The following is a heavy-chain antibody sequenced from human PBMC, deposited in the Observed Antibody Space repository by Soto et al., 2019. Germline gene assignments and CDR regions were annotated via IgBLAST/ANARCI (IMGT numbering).Heavy chain of an antibody. V-gene: IGHV1-69*13. J-gene: IGHJ5*02. CDR1: GGTFSSYA. CDR3: ASPSGVAAYH. D-gene: IGHD2-15*01. Sequence: GASVKVSCKASGGTFSSYAISWVRQAPGQGLEWMGGIIPIFGTANYAQKFQGRVTITAHESTSTAYMELSSLRSEHTAVYYCASPSGVAAYHWGQGTLVTVSS. CDR2: IIPIFGTA.